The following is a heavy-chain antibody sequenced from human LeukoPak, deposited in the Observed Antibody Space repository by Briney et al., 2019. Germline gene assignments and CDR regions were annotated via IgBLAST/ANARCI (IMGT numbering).Heavy chain of an antibody. Sequence: ASVKVSCKASGYTFTGHYMHWVRQAPGQGLEWMEWINPNSGGTNYAQKFQGRVTMTRDTSISTAYMELSRLRSDDTAVYYCARDSGERGSGSYLIAYWGQGTLVTVSS. CDR2: INPNSGGT. V-gene: IGHV1-2*02. J-gene: IGHJ4*02. CDR3: ARDSGERGSGSYLIAY. CDR1: GYTFTGHY. D-gene: IGHD3-10*01.